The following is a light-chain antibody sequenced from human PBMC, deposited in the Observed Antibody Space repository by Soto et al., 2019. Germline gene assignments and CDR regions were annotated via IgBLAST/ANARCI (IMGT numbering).Light chain of an antibody. CDR1: SSDVGGYNY. CDR3: SSYAGRNNFCV. Sequence: QSALTQPPSASGSPGQSVTISCTGTSSDVGGYNYVSWYQQHPGKAPKLMIYEVSKRPSGVPDRFSGSKSGNTASLTVSGLQAGDESDYYCSSYAGRNNFCVFGGGTKVTVL. V-gene: IGLV2-8*01. J-gene: IGLJ3*02. CDR2: EVS.